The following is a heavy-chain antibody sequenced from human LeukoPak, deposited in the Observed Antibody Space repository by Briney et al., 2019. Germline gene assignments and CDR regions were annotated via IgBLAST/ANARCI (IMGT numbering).Heavy chain of an antibody. CDR1: GLTVSSYS. D-gene: IGHD2-15*01. V-gene: IGHV3-48*02. J-gene: IGHJ4*02. CDR3: ARARASGRSGFDY. Sequence: GGSLRLSCVASGLTVSSYSMNWVRLAPGKGLEWVSYISSSSTIYYADSVKGRFTISRDNAKNSLDLQMNSLRDEDTAVYYCARARASGRSGFDYWGQGALVTVSS. CDR2: ISSSSTI.